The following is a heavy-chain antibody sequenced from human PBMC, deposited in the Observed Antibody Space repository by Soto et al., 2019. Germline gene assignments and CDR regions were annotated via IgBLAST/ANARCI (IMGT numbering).Heavy chain of an antibody. V-gene: IGHV3-11*01. CDR2: ISSSGSTI. D-gene: IGHD6-6*01. CDR1: GFTFSDYY. J-gene: IGHJ4*02. CDR3: GIPNIAAVSAF. Sequence: GGSLRLSCAASGFTFSDYYMSWIRQAPGKGLEWVSYISSSGSTIYYADSVKGRSTISRDNAKNSLYLQMNSLRAEDTAVYYCGIPNIAAVSAFWGQGTLDPVS.